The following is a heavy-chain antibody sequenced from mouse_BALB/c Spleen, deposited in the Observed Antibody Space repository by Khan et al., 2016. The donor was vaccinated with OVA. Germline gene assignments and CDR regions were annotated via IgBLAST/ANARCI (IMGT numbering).Heavy chain of an antibody. Sequence: EVQVVESGGDLVKPGGSLKLSCAASGFTFSSFGMSWIRQTPDKRLEWVATIRSGGSYTYYPDSVKGRFPISRDNAKNTRYLQISSLKSEDTAMYYCARQYSNSFVEEWGQGTTHTVSS. J-gene: IGHJ2*01. CDR1: GFTFSSFG. CDR3: ARQYSNSFVEE. V-gene: IGHV5-6*01. D-gene: IGHD2-5*01. CDR2: IRSGGSYT.